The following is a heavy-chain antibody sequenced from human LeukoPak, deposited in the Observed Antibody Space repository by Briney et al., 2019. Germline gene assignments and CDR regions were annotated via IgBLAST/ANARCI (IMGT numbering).Heavy chain of an antibody. V-gene: IGHV4-38-2*02. Sequence: SETLSLTCTVSGYSISSGYYWGWIRQPPGKGLEWIGSIYHSGSTYYNPSLKSRVTISVDTSKNQFSLKLSSVTAADTALYYCARGTPGGSGSPRPFDIWGQGTMVTVSS. J-gene: IGHJ3*02. CDR3: ARGTPGGSGSPRPFDI. CDR1: GYSISSGYY. D-gene: IGHD3-10*01. CDR2: IYHSGST.